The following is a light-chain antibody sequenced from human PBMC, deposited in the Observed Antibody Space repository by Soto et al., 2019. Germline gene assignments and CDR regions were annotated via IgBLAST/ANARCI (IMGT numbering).Light chain of an antibody. CDR3: VLYMGRGIWV. V-gene: IGLV8-61*01. Sequence: QTVVTQEPSYSVSPGRTVTLTCGLSSGSVSTTNYPTWYQQTPGQPPRTLIYSTDTRSSGVPDRFSGSILGNKAALTITGAQADDEYDYYCVLYMGRGIWVFGGGTKLTVL. J-gene: IGLJ3*02. CDR2: STD. CDR1: SGSVSTTNY.